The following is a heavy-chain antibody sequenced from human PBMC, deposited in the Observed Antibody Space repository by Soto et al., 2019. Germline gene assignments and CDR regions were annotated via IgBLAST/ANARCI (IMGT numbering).Heavy chain of an antibody. J-gene: IGHJ4*02. Sequence: EVQLVESGGTLVQPGGSLRLSCVASGFPFHEFAMHWVRQPPGKGLEWVSRISSNSGSIGYADSVKGRFTISRDNAKKSLYLQMNGLRVEDTALYFCASAAYWGQGTLVTVS. D-gene: IGHD6-25*01. CDR3: ASAAY. CDR1: GFPFHEFA. CDR2: ISSNSGSI. V-gene: IGHV3-9*01.